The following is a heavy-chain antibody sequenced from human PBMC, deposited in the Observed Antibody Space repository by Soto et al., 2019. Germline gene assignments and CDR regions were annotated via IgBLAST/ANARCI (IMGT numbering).Heavy chain of an antibody. CDR1: GYSFTSYW. V-gene: IGHV5-51*01. Sequence: EVQLVQSGAEVKKPGESLKISCKGSGYSFTSYWIGWVRQMPGKGLEWMGIIYPGDSDTRYSPSFQGQVTISADKSISTAYLQWSSLKASDTAMYYCARHEGASQLGPPLIDYWGQGTLVTVSS. CDR3: ARHEGASQLGPPLIDY. D-gene: IGHD6-6*01. J-gene: IGHJ4*02. CDR2: IYPGDSDT.